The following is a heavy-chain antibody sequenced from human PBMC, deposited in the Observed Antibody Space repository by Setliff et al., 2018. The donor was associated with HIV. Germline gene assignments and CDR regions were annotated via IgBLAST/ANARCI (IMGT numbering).Heavy chain of an antibody. J-gene: IGHJ6*02. CDR1: GDAFNSNA. D-gene: IGHD2-8*01. CDR2: ILGIFGTT. V-gene: IGHV1-69*05. Sequence: SVKVSCKTSGDAFNSNAISWVRQAPGQGLEWMGGILGIFGTTYYAQKFQGRVTITTDESTRTSYMELGSLRSEDTAVYYCARDLDARSLQYYYYGMDVWGQGTTVTV. CDR3: ARDLDARSLQYYYYGMDV.